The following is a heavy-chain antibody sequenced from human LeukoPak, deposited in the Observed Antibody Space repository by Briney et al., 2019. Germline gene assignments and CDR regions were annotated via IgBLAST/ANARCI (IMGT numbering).Heavy chain of an antibody. CDR3: ATNVPGTTYFNP. Sequence: SETLSLTCAVYGDSFSVYYWTWIRQPPGKGLEWIGEINHSGSTNYNPSLKSRVTISVDTSKNQFSLNLTSVTAADTAIYYCATNVPGTTYFNPWGQGTLVTVSS. V-gene: IGHV4-34*01. J-gene: IGHJ5*02. D-gene: IGHD1-14*01. CDR2: INHSGST. CDR1: GDSFSVYY.